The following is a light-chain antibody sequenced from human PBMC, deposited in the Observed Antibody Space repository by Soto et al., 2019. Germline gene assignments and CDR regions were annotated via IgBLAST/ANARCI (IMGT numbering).Light chain of an antibody. CDR3: SSFTSSVTYV. Sequence: QSALTQPASVSGPPGQSITISCTGTSSDVGGHNSVSWYRQDPGKAPKLMIYDVSNRPSGVSDRFSGSKSGNTASLTISGLQIEDEADYYCSSFTSSVTYVFGTGTKVTVL. CDR2: DVS. J-gene: IGLJ1*01. V-gene: IGLV2-14*01. CDR1: SSDVGGHNS.